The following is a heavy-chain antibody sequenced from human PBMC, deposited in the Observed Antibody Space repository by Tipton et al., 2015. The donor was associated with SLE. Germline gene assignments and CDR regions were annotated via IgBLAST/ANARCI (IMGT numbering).Heavy chain of an antibody. CDR1: GVIFSTLA. J-gene: IGHJ3*02. Sequence: SGVIFSTLAMSWVRQAPGKGLEWVSGIRGSGGSTYYADSVKGRFSISRDNSKNTLYLQMNSLRVEDTAIYFCARHDRGRNAYDMWGQGTMVIVSS. D-gene: IGHD3-16*01. CDR3: ARHDRGRNAYDM. V-gene: IGHV3-23*01. CDR2: IRGSGGST.